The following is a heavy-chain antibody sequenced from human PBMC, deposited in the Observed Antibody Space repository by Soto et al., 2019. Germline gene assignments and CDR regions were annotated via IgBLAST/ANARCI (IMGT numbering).Heavy chain of an antibody. V-gene: IGHV3-7*01. J-gene: IGHJ3*02. CDR2: IKQDGSEK. CDR1: GFTCSSYR. Sequence: PGGSLRLSCAASGFTCSSYRMSWVRQAPGKQLECVANIKQDGSEKYYVDSVKGRFTISRDNAKNSLYLQMNSLRAEDTAVYYCARDLDSSSWYEDAFDIWGQATMGTV. D-gene: IGHD6-13*01. CDR3: ARDLDSSSWYEDAFDI.